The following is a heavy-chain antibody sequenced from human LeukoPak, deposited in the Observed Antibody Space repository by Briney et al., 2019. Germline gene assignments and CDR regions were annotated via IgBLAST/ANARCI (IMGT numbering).Heavy chain of an antibody. CDR3: ARVDRGSWYYFDY. CDR1: GFTFSSYA. J-gene: IGHJ4*02. D-gene: IGHD3-10*01. CDR2: ISSSSSTI. V-gene: IGHV3-48*01. Sequence: GGSLRLSCAASGFTFSSYAMSWVRQAPGKGLEWVSYISSSSSTIYYADSVKGRFTISRDNAKNSLYLQMNSLRAEDTAVYYCARVDRGSWYYFDYWGQGTLVTVSS.